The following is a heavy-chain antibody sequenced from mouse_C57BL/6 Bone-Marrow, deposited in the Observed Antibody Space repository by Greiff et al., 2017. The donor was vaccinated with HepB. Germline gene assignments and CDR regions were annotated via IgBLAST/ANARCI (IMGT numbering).Heavy chain of an antibody. D-gene: IGHD2-2*01. CDR2: IDPENGDT. Sequence: VHVKQSGAELVRPGASVKLSCTASGFNIKDDYMHWVKQRPEQGLEWIGWIDPENGDTEYASKFQGKATITADTSSNTAYLQLSSLTSEDTAVYYCTTRTMVTTDPGVWGTGTTVTVSS. V-gene: IGHV14-4*01. CDR3: TTRTMVTTDPGV. CDR1: GFNIKDDY. J-gene: IGHJ1*03.